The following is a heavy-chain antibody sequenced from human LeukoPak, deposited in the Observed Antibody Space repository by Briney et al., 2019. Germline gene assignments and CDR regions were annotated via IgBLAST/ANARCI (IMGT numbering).Heavy chain of an antibody. V-gene: IGHV3-66*01. J-gene: IGHJ6*02. CDR1: GFTISSNY. D-gene: IGHD3-9*01. CDR3: ARDGPLHYDILTGYYTVAGMDV. Sequence: GGSLRLSCAASGFTISSNYMSWVRQAPGKGLEWVSVIYSGGSTYYADSVKGRFTISRDNSKNTLYLQMNSLRAEDTAVYYCARDGPLHYDILTGYYTVAGMDVWGQGTTVTVSS. CDR2: IYSGGST.